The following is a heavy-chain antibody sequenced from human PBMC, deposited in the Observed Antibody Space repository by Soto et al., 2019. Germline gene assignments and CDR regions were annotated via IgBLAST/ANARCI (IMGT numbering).Heavy chain of an antibody. D-gene: IGHD2-15*01. CDR3: ARGGRRRYCSGGSCYADY. V-gene: IGHV4-34*01. Sequence: QVQLQQWGAGLLKPSETLSLTCAVYGGSFSGYYWSWIRQPPGKGLEWIGEINHSGSTNYNPSLKSRVATAVDTSKNQFSLKLSSVTAADTAVYYCARGGRRRYCSGGSCYADYWGQGTLVTVSS. CDR1: GGSFSGYY. J-gene: IGHJ4*02. CDR2: INHSGST.